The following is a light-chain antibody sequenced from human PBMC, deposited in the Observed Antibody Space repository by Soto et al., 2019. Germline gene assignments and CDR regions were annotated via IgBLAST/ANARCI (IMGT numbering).Light chain of an antibody. J-gene: IGKJ5*01. CDR1: QSVSSSH. CDR2: GAS. Sequence: DIVMTQSPATLSVSPVERATLSCRAIQSVSSSHLAWYQQRPGQAPRLLIYGASTRATDTPVRFRGSGSGTEFTLTISSLQSEDFAVYYCQQYNNWPPSIIFGQGTRLET. V-gene: IGKV3-15*01. CDR3: QQYNNWPPSII.